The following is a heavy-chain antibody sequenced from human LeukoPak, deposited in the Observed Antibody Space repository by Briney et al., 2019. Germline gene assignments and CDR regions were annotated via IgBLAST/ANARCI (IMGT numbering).Heavy chain of an antibody. Sequence: GGSLRLSCTTSGSTFGDYAMSWVRQAPGKGLEWVCFIRSKAYGETAECAASVRGRFTISRDDFNSIAYLHMDSLKTEDTAVYYCTRDHLGSDWDYDYWGQGTLVSVSS. CDR1: GSTFGDYA. CDR3: TRDHLGSDWDYDY. CDR2: IRSKAYGETA. V-gene: IGHV3-49*04. J-gene: IGHJ4*02. D-gene: IGHD1-26*01.